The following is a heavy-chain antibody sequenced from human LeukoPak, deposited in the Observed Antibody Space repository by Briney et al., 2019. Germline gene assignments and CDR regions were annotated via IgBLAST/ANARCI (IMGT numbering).Heavy chain of an antibody. D-gene: IGHD4-17*01. CDR1: GFTVSSNY. CDR3: ARDQYGDYRML. CDR2: IYSGGST. Sequence: GGSLRLSCAASGFTVSSNYMSWVRQAPGKGLEWVSVIYSGGSTYYSDSVKGRFTISRDNSKNTLYLQMNSLRAEDTAVYYCARDQYGDYRMLWGQGTLVTVSS. V-gene: IGHV3-53*01. J-gene: IGHJ4*02.